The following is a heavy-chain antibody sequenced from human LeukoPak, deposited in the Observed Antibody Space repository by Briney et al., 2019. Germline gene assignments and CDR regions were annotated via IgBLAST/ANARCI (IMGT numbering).Heavy chain of an antibody. D-gene: IGHD3-22*01. Sequence: TLSHTCTVSGGSISSGGYYWSWIRQHPGKGLEWIGYIYYSGSTYYNPSLKSRVTISVDTSKNQFSLKLSSVTAADTAVYYCAREVSPTYYYDSSGWDIWGQGTMVTVSS. CDR2: IYYSGST. V-gene: IGHV4-31*03. CDR1: GGSISSGGYY. CDR3: AREVSPTYYYDSSGWDI. J-gene: IGHJ3*02.